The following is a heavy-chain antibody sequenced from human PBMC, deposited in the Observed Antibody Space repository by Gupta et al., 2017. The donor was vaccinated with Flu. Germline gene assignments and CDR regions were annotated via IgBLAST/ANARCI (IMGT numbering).Heavy chain of an antibody. V-gene: IGHV4-39*01. D-gene: IGHD3-22*01. CDR3: ASYYYDSSGYYSPFDY. CDR2: IYYSGST. J-gene: IGHJ4*02. CDR1: GGSISSSSYY. Sequence: QLQLQESGPGLVKPSETLSLTCTVSGGSISSSSYYWGWIRQPPGKGLEWIGSIYYSGSTYYNPSLKSRVTISVDTSKNQFSLKLSSVTAADTAVYYCASYYYDSSGYYSPFDYWGQGTLVTVSS.